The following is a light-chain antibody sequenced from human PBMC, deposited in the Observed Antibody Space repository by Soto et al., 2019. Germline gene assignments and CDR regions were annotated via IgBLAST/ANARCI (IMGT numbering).Light chain of an antibody. CDR1: QSVGSNY. CDR3: QQYGSSPIT. CDR2: DAS. V-gene: IGKV3-20*01. Sequence: EIVLTQSPATLSLSPGERATLSCRASQSVGSNYLAWYQQKPGQAPRLLIYDASSRATGIPDRFSGSGSGTDFTLTISRLEPEDFAVYYCQQYGSSPITFGQGTRLEIK. J-gene: IGKJ5*01.